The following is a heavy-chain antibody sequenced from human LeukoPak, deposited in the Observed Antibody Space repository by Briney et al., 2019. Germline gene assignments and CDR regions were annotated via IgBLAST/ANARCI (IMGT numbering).Heavy chain of an antibody. D-gene: IGHD6-6*01. CDR1: GFTFSSYG. J-gene: IGHJ4*02. CDR2: FSSSGNT. V-gene: IGHV3-23*01. Sequence: GGSLRLSCAASGFTFSSYGMSWVRQAPGKGLEWVSTFSSSGNTYYADSVKGRFSISRDNFRNTLYLQMNSLRAEDTAVYYCAKRSSATPRLYYFDYWGQGTLVTVSS. CDR3: AKRSSATPRLYYFDY.